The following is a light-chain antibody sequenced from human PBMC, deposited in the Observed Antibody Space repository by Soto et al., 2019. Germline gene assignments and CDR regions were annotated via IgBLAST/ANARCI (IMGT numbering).Light chain of an antibody. CDR2: DND. J-gene: IGLJ3*02. CDR1: RSNIGNNY. CDR3: EAWDSNLSGGV. Sequence: QSVLTQPPSVSAAPGQKVTVSCSGSRSNIGNNYVSWYQHLPGTAPKLLIYDNDTRPSGIPDRFSASKSGTSATLDITGLQTGDEADYYCEAWDSNLSGGVFGGGTKLTVL. V-gene: IGLV1-51*01.